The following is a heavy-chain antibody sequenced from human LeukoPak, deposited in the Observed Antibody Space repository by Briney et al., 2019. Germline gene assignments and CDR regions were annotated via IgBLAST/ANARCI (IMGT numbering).Heavy chain of an antibody. J-gene: IGHJ5*02. CDR1: GFTFSSYG. Sequence: GGSLRLSCAASGFTFSSYGMHWVRQAPGKGLEWVAFIRYDGSNKYYADSVKGRFTISRDNSKNTLYLQMNSLRAEDTAVYYCAKDGLVPAASGWFDPWGQGTVVTVSS. CDR3: AKDGLVPAASGWFDP. CDR2: IRYDGSNK. V-gene: IGHV3-30*02. D-gene: IGHD2-2*01.